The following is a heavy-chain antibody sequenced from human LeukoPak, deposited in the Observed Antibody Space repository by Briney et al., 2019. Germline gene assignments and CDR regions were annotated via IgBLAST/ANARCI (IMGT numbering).Heavy chain of an antibody. CDR2: INPNSGGT. CDR1: GYTFTGYY. D-gene: IGHD3-10*01. J-gene: IGHJ4*02. Sequence: GASVKVSCKASGYTFTGYYMHWVRQAPGQGLEWMGWINPNSGGTNYAQKFQGRVTMTRDTSISTAYMELSRLRSDDTAVYYCARWGPYYYGSGSYYHLRDLGQGTLVTVSS. V-gene: IGHV1-2*02. CDR3: ARWGPYYYGSGSYYHLRD.